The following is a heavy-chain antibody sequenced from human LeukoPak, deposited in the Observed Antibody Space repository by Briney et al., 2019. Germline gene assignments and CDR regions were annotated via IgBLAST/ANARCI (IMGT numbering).Heavy chain of an antibody. Sequence: SETLSLTCTVSGGSISSYYWSWIRQPPGKGLEWIGYIYYSGSTNYNPSLKSRVTISVDTSKNQFSLKLSSVTAADTAVYYCARDQEQWLTRWFDPWGQGTLVTVSS. CDR2: IYYSGST. CDR1: GGSISSYY. J-gene: IGHJ5*02. CDR3: ARDQEQWLTRWFDP. V-gene: IGHV4-59*12. D-gene: IGHD6-19*01.